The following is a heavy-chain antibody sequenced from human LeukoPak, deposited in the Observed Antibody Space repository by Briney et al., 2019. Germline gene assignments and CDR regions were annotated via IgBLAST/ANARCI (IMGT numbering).Heavy chain of an antibody. Sequence: PGGSLRLSCAASGFTLSSYAMSWVRQAPGKGLEWVSSISASGGSTNYADSVKGRFTISRDNSKNTLYMQMNSLRTEDTALYYCAKGAGGVCGDNNCYSRVFDYWGQGTLVTVSS. CDR1: GFTLSSYA. J-gene: IGHJ4*02. D-gene: IGHD2-15*01. CDR3: AKGAGGVCGDNNCYSRVFDY. V-gene: IGHV3-23*01. CDR2: ISASGGST.